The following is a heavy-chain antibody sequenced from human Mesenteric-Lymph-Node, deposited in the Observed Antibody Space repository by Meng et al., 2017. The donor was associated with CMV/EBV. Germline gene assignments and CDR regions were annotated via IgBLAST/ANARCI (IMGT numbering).Heavy chain of an antibody. Sequence: FTFMSYAIHWVRQAPGKGLEWVAVISYDGSNKYYADSVKGRFTISRDNSKNTLYLQMNSLRTEDTAVYYCARTAWEIVVVPTGWFDPWGQGTLVTVSS. CDR1: FTFMSYA. V-gene: IGHV3-30-3*01. CDR3: ARTAWEIVVVPTGWFDP. D-gene: IGHD2-2*01. J-gene: IGHJ5*02. CDR2: ISYDGSNK.